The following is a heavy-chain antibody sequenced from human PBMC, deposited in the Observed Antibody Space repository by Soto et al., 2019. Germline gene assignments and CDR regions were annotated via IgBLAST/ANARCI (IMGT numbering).Heavy chain of an antibody. CDR2: MNPYSGDT. V-gene: IGHV1-8*02. D-gene: IGHD3-10*01. CDR3: ARGTPGPVDH. Sequence: QVQLVQSGAEVRKPGASVKVSCKASGYTITNLHFNWVRQATGQVLECIGWMNPYSGDTGYAQNFQARVTMTRDTSINTPYMEMTSLTSDDTAVYYCARGTPGPVDHWGQGTPVTVSS. CDR1: GYTITNLH. J-gene: IGHJ4*02.